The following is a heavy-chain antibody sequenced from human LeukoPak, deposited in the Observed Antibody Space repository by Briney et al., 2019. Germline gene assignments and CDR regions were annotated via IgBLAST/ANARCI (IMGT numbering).Heavy chain of an antibody. CDR1: GGSISSYY. CDR2: IYYSGST. D-gene: IGHD3-22*01. V-gene: IGHV4-59*01. J-gene: IGHJ4*02. Sequence: SETLSLTCTVSGGSISSYYWSWIRQPPGKGLEWIGYIYYSGSTNYNPSLKSRVTISGDTSKKQFSLKLSSVTAADTAVYYCASAGTLYYYASSGYYSLDYWGQGTLVTVSS. CDR3: ASAGTLYYYASSGYYSLDY.